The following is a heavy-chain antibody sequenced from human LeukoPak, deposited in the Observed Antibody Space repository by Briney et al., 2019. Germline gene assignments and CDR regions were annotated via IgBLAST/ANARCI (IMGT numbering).Heavy chain of an antibody. CDR3: AAELWFGELLSGGYFDY. J-gene: IGHJ4*02. Sequence: PSETLSLTCAVYGGSFSGYYWSWIRQPPGKGLEWIGEINHSGSTNYNPSLKSRVTISVDTSKNQFSLKLSSVTAADTAVYYCAAELWFGELLSGGYFDYWGQGTLVTVSS. CDR1: GGSFSGYY. D-gene: IGHD3-10*01. V-gene: IGHV4-34*01. CDR2: INHSGST.